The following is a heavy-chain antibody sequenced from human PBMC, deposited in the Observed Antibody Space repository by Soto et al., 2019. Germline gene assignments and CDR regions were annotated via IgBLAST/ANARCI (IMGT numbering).Heavy chain of an antibody. V-gene: IGHV4-59*01. CDR2: IYYSGST. Sequence: KPSETLSLTCTVSGGSISSYYWSWIRQPPGKGLEWIGYIYYSGSTNYNPSLKSRVTISVDTSKNQFSLKLSSVTAADTAVYYCARDAGAIGYSSPWGAFDIWGQGTMVTVS. J-gene: IGHJ3*02. CDR3: ARDAGAIGYSSPWGAFDI. CDR1: GGSISSYY. D-gene: IGHD6-13*01.